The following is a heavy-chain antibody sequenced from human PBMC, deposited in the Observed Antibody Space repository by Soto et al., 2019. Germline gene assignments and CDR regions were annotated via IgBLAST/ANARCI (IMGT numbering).Heavy chain of an antibody. CDR3: ARRPGYYYDSSSYYRGAFDI. V-gene: IGHV5-51*01. CDR2: IYPGDSDT. Sequence: ESLKISCKGSGYSFTSYWIGWVRQMPGKGLEWMGIIYPGDSDTRYSPSFQGQVTISADKSISTAYLQWSSLKASDTAMYYCARRPGYYYDSSSYYRGAFDIWGQGIMVTV. CDR1: GYSFTSYW. J-gene: IGHJ3*02. D-gene: IGHD3-22*01.